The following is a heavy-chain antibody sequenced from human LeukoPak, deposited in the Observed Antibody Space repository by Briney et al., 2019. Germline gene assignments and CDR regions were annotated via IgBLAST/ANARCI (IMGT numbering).Heavy chain of an antibody. D-gene: IGHD3-22*01. Sequence: PGGSLRLSCAASGFTFSNYWMHCVRQAPGKGLVWVSRIKSDGSSTTYADSVKGRFTISRDNAKNTLYLQMNSLRAEDTAVYYCARTFYYDTSGFVNFDYWGLGTLVTVSS. J-gene: IGHJ4*02. CDR2: IKSDGSST. V-gene: IGHV3-74*01. CDR1: GFTFSNYW. CDR3: ARTFYYDTSGFVNFDY.